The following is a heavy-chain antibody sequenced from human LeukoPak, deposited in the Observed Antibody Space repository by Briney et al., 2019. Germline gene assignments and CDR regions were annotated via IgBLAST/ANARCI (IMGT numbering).Heavy chain of an antibody. CDR3: ARDYYDSSGYPGVEYYYYMDV. D-gene: IGHD3-22*01. CDR2: INPNSGGR. CDR1: GYTFTGYY. J-gene: IGHJ6*03. Sequence: SVKVSCNASGYTFTGYYMHWVRQAPGQGLEWMGWINPNSGGRNYAQKFQGMVTMTRDTSISTAYMELSRLRSDDTAVYYCARDYYDSSGYPGVEYYYYMDVWGKGTTVTVSS. V-gene: IGHV1-2*02.